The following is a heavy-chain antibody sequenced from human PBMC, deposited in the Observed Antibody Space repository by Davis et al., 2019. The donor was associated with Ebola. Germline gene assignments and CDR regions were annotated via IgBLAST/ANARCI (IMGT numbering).Heavy chain of an antibody. Sequence: GESLKISCAASGFTFSSYAMSWVRQAPGKGLEWVSAISGSGGSTYYADSVKGRFTISRDNSKNTLYLQMNSLKTEDTAVYYCTTVLGYCSGGSCEDYWGQGTLVTVSP. D-gene: IGHD2-15*01. V-gene: IGHV3-23*01. CDR2: ISGSGGST. CDR3: TTVLGYCSGGSCEDY. J-gene: IGHJ4*02. CDR1: GFTFSSYA.